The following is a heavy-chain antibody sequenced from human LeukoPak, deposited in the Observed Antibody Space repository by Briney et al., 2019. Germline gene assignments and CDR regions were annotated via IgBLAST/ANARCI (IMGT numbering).Heavy chain of an antibody. Sequence: PSETLSLICTVSGGSISSGGYYWSWIRQHPGKGLEWIGYIFYSGSTYYNPSLKSRVTISVDTSKNQFSLKLSSVTAADTAVYYCARVVSGRERFDYWGQGTLVTVSS. CDR1: GGSISSGGYY. D-gene: IGHD1-1*01. CDR3: ARVVSGRERFDY. J-gene: IGHJ4*02. CDR2: IFYSGST. V-gene: IGHV4-31*03.